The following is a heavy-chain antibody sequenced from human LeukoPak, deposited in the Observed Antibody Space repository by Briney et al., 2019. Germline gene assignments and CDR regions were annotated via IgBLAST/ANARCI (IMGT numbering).Heavy chain of an antibody. Sequence: SETLSLTCTVSGYSISSGYYWSWIRQPPGKGLEWIGYIYYSGSTNYNPSLKSRVTISVDTSKNQFSLKLSSVTAADTAVYYCARAVRLRWHTVDYWGQGTLVTVSS. J-gene: IGHJ4*02. V-gene: IGHV4-61*01. D-gene: IGHD4-23*01. CDR1: GYSISSGYY. CDR3: ARAVRLRWHTVDY. CDR2: IYYSGST.